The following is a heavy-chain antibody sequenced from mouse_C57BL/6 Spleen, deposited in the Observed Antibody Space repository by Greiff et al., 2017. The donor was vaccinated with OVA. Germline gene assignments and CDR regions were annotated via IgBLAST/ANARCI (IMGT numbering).Heavy chain of an antibody. Sequence: EVQLQESAGGLVQPGRSMKLSCTASGFTFSDYYMAWVRQVPEKGLEWVANINYDGSSTYYLDSLKSRFIISRDNAKNILYLQMSSLKSEDTATYYCARSKGYFDVWGTGTTVTVSS. V-gene: IGHV5-16*01. CDR2: INYDGSST. J-gene: IGHJ1*03. CDR3: ARSKGYFDV. CDR1: GFTFSDYY.